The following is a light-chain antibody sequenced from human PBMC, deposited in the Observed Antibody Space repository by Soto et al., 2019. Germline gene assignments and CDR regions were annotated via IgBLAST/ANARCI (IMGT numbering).Light chain of an antibody. CDR1: QSVSSN. J-gene: IGKJ5*01. CDR3: QQYNNWPPIT. CDR2: GAS. V-gene: IGKV3-15*01. Sequence: EIVMTQSPATLSVSPGERATLSCRASQSVSSNLAWYQQKPGQAPRLLIYGASTRATGIPARFSGSGSGTEFTLTISSLQSEDFAVYDCQQYNNWPPITFGQGKRLEI.